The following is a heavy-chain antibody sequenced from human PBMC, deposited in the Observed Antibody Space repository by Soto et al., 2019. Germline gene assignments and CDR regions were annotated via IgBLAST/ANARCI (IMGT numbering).Heavy chain of an antibody. CDR2: IDPSDSYT. J-gene: IGHJ6*02. D-gene: IGHD2-2*02. CDR1: GYSFTSYW. V-gene: IGHV5-10-1*01. Sequence: PGESLKISCKGSGYSFTSYWISWVRQMPGEGLEWMGRIDPSDSYTNYSPSFQGHVTISADKSISTAYLQWSSLKASDTAMYYCARHSYCSSTSCYSVYYGMDVWGQGTTVTVSS. CDR3: ARHSYCSSTSCYSVYYGMDV.